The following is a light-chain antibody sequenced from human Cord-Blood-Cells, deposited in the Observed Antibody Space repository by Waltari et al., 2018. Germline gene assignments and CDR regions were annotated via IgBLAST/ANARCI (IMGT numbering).Light chain of an antibody. Sequence: DIQMTQSPSSLSASVGDRVTITCRASQSISSYLNWYQQKPGKAPKLLIYAASSLQSGVPSRFSGSGSGTDFTLTINSLQPEDFATYYCQQSYSTPRTTFGQGTKVEIK. CDR1: QSISSY. CDR3: QQSYSTPRTT. CDR2: AAS. J-gene: IGKJ1*01. V-gene: IGKV1-39*01.